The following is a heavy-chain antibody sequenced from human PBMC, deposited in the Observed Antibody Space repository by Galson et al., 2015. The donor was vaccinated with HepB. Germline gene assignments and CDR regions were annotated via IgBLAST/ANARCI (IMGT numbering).Heavy chain of an antibody. Sequence: SVKVSCKASGYTFTGYYIHWVRQAPGQGLEWMGWINPNSGDTNYAQKFQGRVTMTRDTSISTAYMELSSLISDDTAVYYCARVGGTSYCYYCMDVWGKGTTVTVSS. V-gene: IGHV1-2*02. CDR1: GYTFTGYY. CDR2: INPNSGDT. CDR3: ARVGGTSYCYYCMDV. J-gene: IGHJ6*03. D-gene: IGHD3-16*01.